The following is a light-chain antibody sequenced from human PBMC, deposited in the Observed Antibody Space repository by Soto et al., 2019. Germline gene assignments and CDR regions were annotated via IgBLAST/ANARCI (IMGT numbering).Light chain of an antibody. CDR1: QSIGSG. Sequence: DIQMTQSPSPLSASVGDRVTITCRASQSIGSGLAWYQQKPGKAPKLLIYKASSLESGVPSRFSGSGSGTEFTVTISSLQPDDFEGYYCQQYGSYSPLTFGQGTKVEIK. CDR3: QQYGSYSPLT. CDR2: KAS. V-gene: IGKV1-5*03. J-gene: IGKJ1*01.